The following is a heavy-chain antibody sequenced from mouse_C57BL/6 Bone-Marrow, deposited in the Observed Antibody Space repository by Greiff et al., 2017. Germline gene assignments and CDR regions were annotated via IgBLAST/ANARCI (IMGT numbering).Heavy chain of an antibody. CDR2: IDPNSGGT. CDR3: ARGSRAQVYYYAMDY. V-gene: IGHV1-72*01. J-gene: IGHJ4*01. Sequence: QVQLQQPGAELVKPGASVKLSCKASGYTFTSYWMHWVKQRPGRGLEWIGRIDPNSGGTKYNEKFKSKATLTVDKPSSPAYMQLSSLTSEDSAVYYCARGSRAQVYYYAMDYWGQGTSVTVSS. CDR1: GYTFTSYW. D-gene: IGHD3-2*02.